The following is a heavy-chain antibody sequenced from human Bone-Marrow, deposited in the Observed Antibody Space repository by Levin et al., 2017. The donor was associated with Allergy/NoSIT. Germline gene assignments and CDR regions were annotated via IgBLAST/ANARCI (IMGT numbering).Heavy chain of an antibody. D-gene: IGHD3-16*01. CDR3: AKDIHPVGGGGAFDI. Sequence: GGSLRLSCAASGFTFDDYAMHWVRQAPGKGLEWVSGISWNSGSIGYADSVKGRFTISRDNAKNSLYLQMNSLRAEDTALYYCAKDIHPVGGGGAFDIWGQGTMVTVSS. CDR1: GFTFDDYA. CDR2: ISWNSGSI. V-gene: IGHV3-9*01. J-gene: IGHJ3*02.